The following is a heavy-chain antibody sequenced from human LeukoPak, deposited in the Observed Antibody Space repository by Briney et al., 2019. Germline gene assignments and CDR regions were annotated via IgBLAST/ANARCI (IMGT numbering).Heavy chain of an antibody. J-gene: IGHJ4*02. Sequence: ASVKVSCKASGGTFSSYAISWVRQAPGQGLEWMGGIIPIFGTANYAQKFQGRVTITADKSTSTAYMELSSLRSEDTAVYYCASGYYDYVWGSYPLDYWGQGTLATVSS. CDR3: ASGYYDYVWGSYPLDY. CDR1: GGTFSSYA. CDR2: IIPIFGTA. V-gene: IGHV1-69*06. D-gene: IGHD3-16*02.